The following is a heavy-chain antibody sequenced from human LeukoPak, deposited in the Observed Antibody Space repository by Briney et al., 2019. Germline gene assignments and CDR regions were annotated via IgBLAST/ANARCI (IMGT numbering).Heavy chain of an antibody. V-gene: IGHV3-33*06. CDR2: IWYDGSNK. CDR3: AKAVDGWLQLLGLDY. J-gene: IGHJ4*02. CDR1: GFTFSSYG. D-gene: IGHD5-24*01. Sequence: GGSLRLSCAASGFTFSSYGMHWVRQAPGKGLEWVAVIWYDGSNKYYADSVKGRFTISRDNSKNTLYLQMNSLRAEDTAVYYCAKAVDGWLQLLGLDYWGQGTLVTVSS.